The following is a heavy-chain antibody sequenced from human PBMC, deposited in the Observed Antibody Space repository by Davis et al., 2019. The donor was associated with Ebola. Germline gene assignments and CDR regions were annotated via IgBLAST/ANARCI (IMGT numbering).Heavy chain of an antibody. D-gene: IGHD1-26*01. CDR1: GNSISSGYY. V-gene: IGHV4-61*01. CDR2: IYYSGST. J-gene: IGHJ4*02. Sequence: MPSETLSLTCTVSGNSISSGYYWSWIRQPPGKGLEWIGYIYYSGSTNYNPSLKSRVTISVDTSKNQFSLKLSSVTAADTAVYYCARLTWGEFDYWGQGTLVTVSS. CDR3: ARLTWGEFDY.